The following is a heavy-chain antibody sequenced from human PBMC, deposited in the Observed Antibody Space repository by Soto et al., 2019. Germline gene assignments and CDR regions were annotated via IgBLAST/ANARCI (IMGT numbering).Heavy chain of an antibody. J-gene: IGHJ6*03. Sequence: GGSLRLSCAASGFTFSNAWMSWVRQAPGKGLEWVGRIKSKTDGGTTDYAAPVKGRFTISRDDSKNTLYLQMNSLKTEDTAVYYCTTEFREVTPTDYYYYYMDVWGKGTTVTVSS. CDR3: TTEFREVTPTDYYYYYMDV. D-gene: IGHD3-10*01. CDR1: GFTFSNAW. CDR2: IKSKTDGGTT. V-gene: IGHV3-15*01.